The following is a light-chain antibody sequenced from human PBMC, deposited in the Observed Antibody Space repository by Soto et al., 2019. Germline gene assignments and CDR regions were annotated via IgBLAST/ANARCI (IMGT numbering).Light chain of an antibody. V-gene: IGLV1-40*01. CDR1: SSNIGAGYD. Sequence: VLTQPPSVSGAPGQRVTISCTGSSSNIGAGYDVHWYQQLPRTAPKLLIYGNSNRPSGVPDRFSGSKSGTSASLAITGLQAEDEADYYCQSYDSSLSGYVVFGGGTKLTVL. CDR2: GNS. J-gene: IGLJ2*01. CDR3: QSYDSSLSGYVV.